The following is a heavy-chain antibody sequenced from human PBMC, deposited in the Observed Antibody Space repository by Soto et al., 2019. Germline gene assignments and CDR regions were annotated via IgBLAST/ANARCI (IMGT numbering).Heavy chain of an antibody. D-gene: IGHD6-19*01. V-gene: IGHV3-7*01. Sequence: ELQLVDSGGALVQPGESLRLSCAASGFTFIDYFMTWVRQAPGKGLEWVATIKQDGNERYYVDSVNGRFTISRDNAKNSLYLPMNALRAEDTAVYYCAIGHWLGCWGQGTLVTVSS. J-gene: IGHJ4*02. CDR3: AIGHWLGC. CDR1: GFTFIDYF. CDR2: IKQDGNER.